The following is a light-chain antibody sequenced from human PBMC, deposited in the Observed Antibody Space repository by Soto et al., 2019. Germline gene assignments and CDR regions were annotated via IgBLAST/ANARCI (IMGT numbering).Light chain of an antibody. J-gene: IGLJ1*01. CDR1: DIGSKS. V-gene: IGLV3-21*02. CDR2: DDS. Sequence: SYALAQPPAVSVAPEQTVRVTCGAKDIGSKSVHWYQQKPGQATVLVVYDDSDRPSGIPERFSGSNLGNRAILITSSVEAGDEADYHCHVWNRASDHYVFGKGTKVTVL. CDR3: HVWNRASDHYV.